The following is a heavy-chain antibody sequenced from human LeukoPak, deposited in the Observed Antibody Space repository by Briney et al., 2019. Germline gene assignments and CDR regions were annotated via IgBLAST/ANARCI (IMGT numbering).Heavy chain of an antibody. CDR3: ARKGPSNWKTDYYYGMDV. Sequence: ASVKVSCKASGYTFTSYGISWVRQAPGQGLEWMGWISAYNGNTNYAQKLQGRVTMTTDTSTSTAYMELRSLRSDGTAVYYCARKGPSNWKTDYYYGMDVWGQGTTVTVSS. J-gene: IGHJ6*02. D-gene: IGHD1-20*01. V-gene: IGHV1-18*01. CDR1: GYTFTSYG. CDR2: ISAYNGNT.